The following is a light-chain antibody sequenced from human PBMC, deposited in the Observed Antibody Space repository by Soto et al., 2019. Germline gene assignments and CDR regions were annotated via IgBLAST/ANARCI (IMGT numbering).Light chain of an antibody. CDR1: QSVTSY. J-gene: IGKJ5*01. Sequence: EIVLTQSPATLSLSPGERATLSCRASQSVTSYLAWYQQRPGQAPRLLIHDASHRAAGIPARFSGSGFGTDFTLTISSLEPEDAAVYYCQQRSNWPPITFGQGTRLENK. CDR3: QQRSNWPPIT. V-gene: IGKV3-11*01. CDR2: DAS.